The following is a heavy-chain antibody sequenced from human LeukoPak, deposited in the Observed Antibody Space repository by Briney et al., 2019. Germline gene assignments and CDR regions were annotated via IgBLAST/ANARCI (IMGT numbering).Heavy chain of an antibody. V-gene: IGHV3-30*03. D-gene: IGHD3-22*01. CDR2: ISYDGSNK. CDR3: ARDWGSIDSSGYYDY. CDR1: GFTFSDNW. Sequence: PGGSLRLSCAASGFTFSDNWMTWVRQAPGKGLEWVAVISYDGSNKYYADSVKGRFTISRDNSKNTLYLQMNSLRAEDTAVYYCARDWGSIDSSGYYDYWGQGTLVTVSS. J-gene: IGHJ4*02.